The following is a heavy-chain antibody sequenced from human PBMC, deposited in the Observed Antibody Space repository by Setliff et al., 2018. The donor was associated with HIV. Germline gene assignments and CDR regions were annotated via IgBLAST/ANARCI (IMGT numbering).Heavy chain of an antibody. CDR2: IPAGSHYT. CDR1: GFTFSDHC. V-gene: IGHV3-23*01. J-gene: IGHJ5*02. Sequence: PGGSLRLSCAASGFTFSDHCMTWVRQAPGRGLEWVSSIPAGSHYTMYADSVKGRFTISRDNSKNTLYLQMNSLRADDTAIYYCAKSLGLLKEGFDPWGRGTLVTVSS. CDR3: AKSLGLLKEGFDP. D-gene: IGHD2-21*01.